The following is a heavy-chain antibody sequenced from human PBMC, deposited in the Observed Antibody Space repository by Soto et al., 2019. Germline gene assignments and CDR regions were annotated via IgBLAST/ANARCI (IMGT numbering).Heavy chain of an antibody. CDR2: IDDSETT. J-gene: IGHJ4*02. Sequence: SETLSLTCTVSGGSISGYYWSWIRQPPGKGLEWIGYIDDSETTNYNPSLKSRVTMSVDTSKKQFSLKLSSVTAADTAVYYCARHYYFDCWGQGTLVTVSS. V-gene: IGHV4-59*01. CDR1: GGSISGYY. CDR3: ARHYYFDC.